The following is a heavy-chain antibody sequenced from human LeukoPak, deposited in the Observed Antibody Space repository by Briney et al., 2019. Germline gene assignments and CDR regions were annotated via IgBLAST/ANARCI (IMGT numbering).Heavy chain of an antibody. D-gene: IGHD2-2*01. V-gene: IGHV5-10-1*01. CDR3: ASSPGISAYCSSTSCRYGMDV. J-gene: IGHJ6*02. Sequence: GESLKISCKGYGYSFTSYWISWVRQMPGKGLEWMGRIDPSDSYTNYSPSFQGHVTISADKSISTAYLQWSSLKASDTAMYYCASSPGISAYCSSTSCRYGMDVWGQGTTVTVSS. CDR1: GYSFTSYW. CDR2: IDPSDSYT.